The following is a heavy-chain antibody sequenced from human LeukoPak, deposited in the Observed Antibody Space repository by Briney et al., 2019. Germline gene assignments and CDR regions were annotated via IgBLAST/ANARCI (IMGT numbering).Heavy chain of an antibody. CDR2: ISYDSSTK. CDR3: ARNRVGWTMDYYYGLDV. CDR1: GFTFSTYG. D-gene: IGHD4/OR15-4a*01. V-gene: IGHV3-30*03. Sequence: PGGSLRLSCAASGFTFSTYGMHWVRQAPGKGLQWVTVISYDSSTKYYIDSVKGRFTISRDNSKNTLYLLMNSPRGEDTAVYYCARNRVGWTMDYYYGLDVWGQGTTVSVSS. J-gene: IGHJ6*02.